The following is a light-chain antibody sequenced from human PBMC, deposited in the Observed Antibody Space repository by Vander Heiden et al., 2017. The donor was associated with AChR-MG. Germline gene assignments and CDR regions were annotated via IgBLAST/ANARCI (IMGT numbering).Light chain of an antibody. CDR2: AAS. V-gene: IGKV3-15*01. Sequence: DTVMTQSPDILSVSPAVRATLSCRASRSVSPNLAWYQPQPDQTPSHLIYAASSRATAIPARFSGSGSGTEFTLTISSLQSEEFAVDYCQQYNDWPPYTLGQGTKLEIK. CDR3: QQYNDWPPYT. CDR1: RSVSPN. J-gene: IGKJ2*01.